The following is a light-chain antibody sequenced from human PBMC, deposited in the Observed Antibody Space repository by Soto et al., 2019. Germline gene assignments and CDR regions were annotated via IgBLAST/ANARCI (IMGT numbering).Light chain of an antibody. CDR1: NIGSKA. CDR3: QVWDSATDPYV. J-gene: IGLJ1*01. CDR2: SDS. Sequence: SYELTQPHSVSVATAQMARITCGGSNIGSKAVQWYQQKPGQDPVLVIYSDSNRPSGIPERFSGSDPGNTATLTVSGIGAGDEADYYCQVWDSATDPYVFGPGTKVTVL. V-gene: IGLV3-12*02.